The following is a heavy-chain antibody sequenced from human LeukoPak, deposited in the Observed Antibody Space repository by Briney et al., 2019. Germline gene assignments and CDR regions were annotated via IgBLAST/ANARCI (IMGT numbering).Heavy chain of an antibody. V-gene: IGHV3-23*01. CDR2: ITGSGGNT. Sequence: PGGSLRLSCAASGFTFSNYAMSWVRQAPGKGLEWVSAITGSGGNTYYADSVKGRFTISRDNSKNTLYLQMNSLRAEDTALYYCATQVMVSTKAHFDYWGQGTLVTVSS. D-gene: IGHD5/OR15-5a*01. CDR1: GFTFSNYA. J-gene: IGHJ4*02. CDR3: ATQVMVSTKAHFDY.